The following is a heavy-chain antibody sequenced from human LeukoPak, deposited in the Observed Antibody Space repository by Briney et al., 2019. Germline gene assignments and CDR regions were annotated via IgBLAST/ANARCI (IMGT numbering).Heavy chain of an antibody. CDR3: ANDLFWNCHRPPGNFDY. V-gene: IGHV3-23*01. D-gene: IGHD1-7*01. CDR1: GFTFSRYA. Sequence: GGSLRLSCAAAGFTFSRYAMSWVRQAPGKGLEWVSAISGSGGSTYYADSVKGRFTISRDNSKNTLYLQMNSLRAEDTAVYYCANDLFWNCHRPPGNFDYWGQGTLVTVSS. J-gene: IGHJ4*02. CDR2: ISGSGGST.